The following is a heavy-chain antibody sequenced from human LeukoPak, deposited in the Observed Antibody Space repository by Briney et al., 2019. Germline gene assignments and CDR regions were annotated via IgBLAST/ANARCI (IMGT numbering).Heavy chain of an antibody. J-gene: IGHJ4*02. D-gene: IGHD4-17*01. CDR2: ISYDGSNK. Sequence: GGSLRLSCAASGFTFSSYAMSWVRQAPGKGLEWVAVISYDGSNKYYADSVKSRFTISRDNSKNTLCLQMNSLRAEDTAVYYCARDRGYGDYGGGYFDYWGQGTLVTVSS. CDR1: GFTFSSYA. CDR3: ARDRGYGDYGGGYFDY. V-gene: IGHV3-30-3*01.